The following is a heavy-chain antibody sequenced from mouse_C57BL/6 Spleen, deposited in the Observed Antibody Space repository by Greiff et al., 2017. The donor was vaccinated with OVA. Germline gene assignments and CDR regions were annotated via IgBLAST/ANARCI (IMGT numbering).Heavy chain of an antibody. D-gene: IGHD2-4*01. V-gene: IGHV5-4*01. CDR3: ARDGIYYDYDGYYAMDY. Sequence: VQLKESGGGLVKPGGSLKLSCAASGFTFSSYAMSWVRQTPEKRLEWVATISDGGSYTYYPDNVKGRFTISRDNAKNNLYLQMSHLKSEDTAMYYCARDGIYYDYDGYYAMDYWGQGTSVTVSS. CDR2: ISDGGSYT. J-gene: IGHJ4*01. CDR1: GFTFSSYA.